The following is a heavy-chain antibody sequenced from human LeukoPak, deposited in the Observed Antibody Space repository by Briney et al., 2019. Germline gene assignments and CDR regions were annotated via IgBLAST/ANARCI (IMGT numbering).Heavy chain of an antibody. Sequence: GGSLRLSCAASGFIFSNHAMQWVRQAPGKGLEYVSAISGNGGSTYYANSVKGRFNISRDNSKNTLYLQMDSLRAEDMAVYYCARAGVIQYTVWLINYYMDVWGKGTTVTVSS. V-gene: IGHV3-64*01. J-gene: IGHJ6*03. CDR3: ARAGVIQYTVWLINYYMDV. CDR2: ISGNGGST. CDR1: GFIFSNHA. D-gene: IGHD3-9*01.